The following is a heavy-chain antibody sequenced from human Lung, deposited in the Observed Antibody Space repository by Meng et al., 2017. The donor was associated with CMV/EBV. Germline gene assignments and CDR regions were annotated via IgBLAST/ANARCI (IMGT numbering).Heavy chain of an antibody. CDR3: ARLYYDSTNYYFSFGY. V-gene: IGHV3-30*04. Sequence: SCVGSGYSFGNYAMNWVRQAPGKGLEWVAFISYDGSKNFYTDSVKGRFTISRDNSKNTLILQMNSLRTEDTAVYYCARLYYDSTNYYFSFGYWGQGXLVTVSS. CDR1: GYSFGNYA. J-gene: IGHJ4*02. D-gene: IGHD3-22*01. CDR2: ISYDGSKN.